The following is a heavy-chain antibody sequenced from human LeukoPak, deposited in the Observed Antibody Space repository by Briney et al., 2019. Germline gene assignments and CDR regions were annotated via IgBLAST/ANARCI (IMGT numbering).Heavy chain of an antibody. CDR3: ARDGDSWNDFDH. CDR1: GFSFSTSW. J-gene: IGHJ4*02. CDR2: IRKDGGEV. Sequence: PGGSLRLSCVASGFSFSTSWMTWVRQAPGKGLEWVANIRKDGGEVHYADSLKGRFTISRDNTKSSLFLQMNSLRAEDTGVYYCARDGDSWNDFDHWGQGTLVTVSS. D-gene: IGHD1-1*01. V-gene: IGHV3-7*01.